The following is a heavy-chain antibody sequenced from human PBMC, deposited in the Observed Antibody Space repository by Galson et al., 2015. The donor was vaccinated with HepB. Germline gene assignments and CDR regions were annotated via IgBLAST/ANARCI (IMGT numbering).Heavy chain of an antibody. CDR3: AKISVAGSDLDY. CDR2: ISYDGTSQ. J-gene: IGHJ4*02. V-gene: IGHV3-30*04. CDR1: GFTFRNYA. D-gene: IGHD6-19*01. Sequence: SLRLSCAVSGFTFRNYAMHWVRQAPGKGLEWVAVISYDGTSQYYADSVKGRFTISRDDSKSTLFLQMNSLRGDDTAMYYCAKISVAGSDLDYWGQGTLVTVSS.